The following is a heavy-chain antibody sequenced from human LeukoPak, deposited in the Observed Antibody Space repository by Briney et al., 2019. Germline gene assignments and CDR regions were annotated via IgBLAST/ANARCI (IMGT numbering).Heavy chain of an antibody. CDR3: ARVNWNYVYYYYGMDV. D-gene: IGHD1-7*01. CDR2: IYYSGST. Sequence: SETLSLTCTVSGGSIISYYWSWIRQPPGKGLEWIGYIYYSGSTNYNPSLKSRVTISVDTSKNQFSLKLSSVTAADTAVYYCARVNWNYVYYYYGMDVWGQGTTVTVSS. V-gene: IGHV4-59*01. J-gene: IGHJ6*02. CDR1: GGSIISYY.